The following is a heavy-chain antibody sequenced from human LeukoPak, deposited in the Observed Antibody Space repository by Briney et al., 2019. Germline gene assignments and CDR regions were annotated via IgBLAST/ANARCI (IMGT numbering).Heavy chain of an antibody. Sequence: ASVKVSCKASGSTFTNYGITWVRQAPGQGLERMGWISAYNGNTNYAQKLQGRVTMTTDTSTSTAYVELRNLRSDDTAVYYCARCYYDSSGYYIYWGQGSLVTVSS. D-gene: IGHD3-22*01. CDR1: GSTFTNYG. CDR2: ISAYNGNT. CDR3: ARCYYDSSGYYIY. V-gene: IGHV1-18*01. J-gene: IGHJ4*02.